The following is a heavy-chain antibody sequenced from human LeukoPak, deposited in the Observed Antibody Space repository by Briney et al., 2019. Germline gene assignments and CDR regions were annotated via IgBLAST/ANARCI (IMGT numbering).Heavy chain of an antibody. CDR2: IYTSGTI. D-gene: IGHD3-3*01. CDR1: GGSISSYY. V-gene: IGHV4-4*07. J-gene: IGHJ4*02. CDR3: ARVLYDFWSGYYFDY. Sequence: PSETLSLTCTVSGGSISSYYGSWIRQPAGTALEWIGRIYTSGTITYNPSLKSRVTISVDTSKNQFSLKLSSVTAADTAVYYCARVLYDFWSGYYFDYWGQGTLVTVSS.